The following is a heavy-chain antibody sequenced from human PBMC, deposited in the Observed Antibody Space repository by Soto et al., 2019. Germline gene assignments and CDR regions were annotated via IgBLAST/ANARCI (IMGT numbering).Heavy chain of an antibody. V-gene: IGHV4-34*01. CDR3: ARTIVVVPAAEPYFYYNMDV. D-gene: IGHD2-2*01. CDR1: GGSFSGYY. J-gene: IGHJ6*02. CDR2: INHSGST. Sequence: QVQLQQWGAGLLKPSETLSLTCAVYGGSFSGYYWSWIRQPPGKGLEWIGEINHSGSTNYNPSLKSRVTISVDPSKKQFSLKLSSVTAADTAVYFCARTIVVVPAAEPYFYYNMDVWGQGTTVTVSS.